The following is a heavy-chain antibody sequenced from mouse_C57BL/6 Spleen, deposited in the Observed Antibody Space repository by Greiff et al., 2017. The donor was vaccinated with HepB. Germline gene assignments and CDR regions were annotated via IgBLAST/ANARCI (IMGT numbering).Heavy chain of an antibody. CDR1: GFTFSSYT. CDR2: ISGGGGNT. CDR3: ARHERVVATYYYAMDY. V-gene: IGHV5-9*01. D-gene: IGHD1-1*01. Sequence: EVMLVESGGGLVKPGGSLKLSCAASGFTFSSYTMSWVRQTPEKRLEWVATISGGGGNTYYPDSVKGRFTISRDNAKNTLYLQMSSLRSEDTALYYCARHERVVATYYYAMDYWGQGTSVTVSS. J-gene: IGHJ4*01.